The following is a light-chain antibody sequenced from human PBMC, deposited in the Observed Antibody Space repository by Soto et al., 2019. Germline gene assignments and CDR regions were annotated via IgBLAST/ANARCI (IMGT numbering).Light chain of an antibody. CDR1: RSDIGSYNY. V-gene: IGLV2-14*01. J-gene: IGLJ1*01. CDR2: GVS. CDR3: ISYTGSSTSYV. Sequence: QSVLTQPASVSGSPGQSITISCSGTRSDIGSYNYVAWYQQFPGKTPKILIYGVSNRPSGVSSRFSGSKSGNTASLTISRLQAEDEADYYCISYTGSSTSYVFGSGTKVTV.